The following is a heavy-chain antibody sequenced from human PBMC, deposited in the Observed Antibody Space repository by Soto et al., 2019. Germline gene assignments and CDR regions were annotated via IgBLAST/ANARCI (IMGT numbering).Heavy chain of an antibody. D-gene: IGHD2-2*01. CDR1: GGTFNTYT. Sequence: QVHLIQSGAEVKKPGSTVKVSCKAAGGTFNTYTLFWVRQAPGHGFEWMGGIIPMLPLLNSAQKFQGRLTLTAHKSTATAFMELTSLTSDDTAVYYCSIGSWSAETFDVWGQGTMVTVSS. CDR3: SIGSWSAETFDV. V-gene: IGHV1-69*02. CDR2: IIPMLPLL. J-gene: IGHJ3*01.